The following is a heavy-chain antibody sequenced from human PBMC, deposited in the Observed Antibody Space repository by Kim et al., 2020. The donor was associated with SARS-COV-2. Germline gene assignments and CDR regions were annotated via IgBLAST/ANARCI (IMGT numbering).Heavy chain of an antibody. D-gene: IGHD4-4*01. CDR3: ARGPNYSPFDY. V-gene: IGHV3-48*03. Sequence: IYYADSGRGRFTSSRDNAKNSLFLQMNSLRDEDTAVYYCARGPNYSPFDYWGQGTLVTVSS. J-gene: IGHJ4*02. CDR2: I.